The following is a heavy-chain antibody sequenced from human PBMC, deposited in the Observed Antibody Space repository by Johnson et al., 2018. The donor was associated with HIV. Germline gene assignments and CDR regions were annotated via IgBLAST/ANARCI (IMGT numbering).Heavy chain of an antibody. J-gene: IGHJ3*02. D-gene: IGHD6-19*01. CDR2: INWHSGST. V-gene: IGHV3-20*04. Sequence: MLLVESGGGLVQPGGSLRLSCAASGFTFDDYGMSWVRQAPGQGPACVAVINWHSGSTGYADSVKGRFTISRDNSKNTLYLQMNSLRAEDTAVYYCAKGGAVACTRDAFDIWGQGTMVTVSS. CDR3: AKGGAVACTRDAFDI. CDR1: GFTFDDYG.